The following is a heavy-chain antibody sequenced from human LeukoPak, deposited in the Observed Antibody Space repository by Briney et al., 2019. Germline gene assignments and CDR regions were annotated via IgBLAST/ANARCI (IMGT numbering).Heavy chain of an antibody. Sequence: SETLSLTCTVSGGSVSSGSYYWSWIRQPPGKGLEWIGYIYYSGSTNYNPSLKSRVTISVDTSKNQFSLKLSSVTAADTAVYYCARGALYYDSSGYYPLDYWGQGTLVTVSS. V-gene: IGHV4-61*01. CDR1: GGSVSSGSYY. CDR2: IYYSGST. CDR3: ARGALYYDSSGYYPLDY. D-gene: IGHD3-22*01. J-gene: IGHJ4*02.